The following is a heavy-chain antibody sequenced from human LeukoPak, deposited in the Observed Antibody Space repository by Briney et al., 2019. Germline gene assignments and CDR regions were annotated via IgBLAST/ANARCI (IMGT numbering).Heavy chain of an antibody. CDR2: IYPGDSDT. D-gene: IGHD6-6*01. Sequence: GESLKTSGKGSGYSFTSYWIGWVRQMPGKGLEWMGIIYPGDSDTRYSPSFQGQVTISADKSISTAYLQWSSLKASDTAMYYCARHDSSSSSWFDPWGQGTLVTVSS. CDR1: GYSFTSYW. CDR3: ARHDSSSSSWFDP. J-gene: IGHJ5*02. V-gene: IGHV5-51*01.